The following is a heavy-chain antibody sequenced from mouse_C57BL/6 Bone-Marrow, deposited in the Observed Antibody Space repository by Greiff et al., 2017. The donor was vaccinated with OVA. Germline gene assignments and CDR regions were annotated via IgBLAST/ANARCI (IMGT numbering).Heavy chain of an antibody. CDR3: ARDAHYDYDVDY. V-gene: IGHV7-1*01. J-gene: IGHJ2*01. Sequence: EVHLVESGGGLVQSGRSLRLSCATSGFTFSDFYMAWVRQAPGKGLEWIAASRNKANDYTTEYSASVKGRFIVARDTSQSILYLQMNALRAEDTAIYYCARDAHYDYDVDYWGQGTTLTVSS. CDR1: GFTFSDFY. D-gene: IGHD2-4*01. CDR2: SRNKANDYTT.